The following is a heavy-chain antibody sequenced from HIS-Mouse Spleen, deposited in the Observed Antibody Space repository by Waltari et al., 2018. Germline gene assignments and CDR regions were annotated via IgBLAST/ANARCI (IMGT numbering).Heavy chain of an antibody. V-gene: IGHV3-7*01. D-gene: IGHD3-9*01. Sequence: VQLVESGGGLVQPGGALRLSCAASGFPFSSSWIGWVRQAPGKGLEWVANIKQDGSEKYYVDSVKGRFTISRDNAKNSLYLQMNSLRAEDTAVYYCARLTYYFDYWGQGTLVTVSS. CDR2: IKQDGSEK. J-gene: IGHJ4*02. CDR1: GFPFSSSW. CDR3: ARLTYYFDY.